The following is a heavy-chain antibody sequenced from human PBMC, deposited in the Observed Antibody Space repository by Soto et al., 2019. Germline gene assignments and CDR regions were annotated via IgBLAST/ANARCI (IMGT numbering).Heavy chain of an antibody. CDR2: ISSSSSHI. Sequence: PGGSLRLSCAASGFTFSSYSINWVRQAPGKGLEWVSSISSSSSHIYYADSVKGRFTISRDNAKNSLYLQMNSLRDEDTAVYYCARYSGWCDAFDIWGQGTMVTVSS. J-gene: IGHJ3*02. V-gene: IGHV3-21*01. D-gene: IGHD6-19*01. CDR1: GFTFSSYS. CDR3: ARYSGWCDAFDI.